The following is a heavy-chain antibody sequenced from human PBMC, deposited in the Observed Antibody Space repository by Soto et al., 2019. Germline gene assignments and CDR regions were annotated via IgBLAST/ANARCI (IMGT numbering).Heavy chain of an antibody. D-gene: IGHD6-6*01. J-gene: IGHJ4*02. CDR3: ARDDRIAARPFDY. CDR2: IIPIFGTA. Sequence: QVQLVQSGAEVKKPGSSVKVSCKASGGTFSSYAISWVRQAPGQGLEWMGGIIPIFGTANYAQKFQARVTSTADESTSTAYVELSSLRSEDTAVYYWARDDRIAARPFDYWGQGTLVTVSS. CDR1: GGTFSSYA. V-gene: IGHV1-69*12.